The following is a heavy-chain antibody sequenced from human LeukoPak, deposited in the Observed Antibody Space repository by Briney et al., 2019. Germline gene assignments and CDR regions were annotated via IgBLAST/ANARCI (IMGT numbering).Heavy chain of an antibody. J-gene: IGHJ4*02. CDR3: AKDEYYDSSGYYGDY. CDR1: GFTFDDYA. Sequence: GGSLRLSCAASGFTFDDYAMHWVRQAPGKGLEWVSAISGSGGSTYYADSVKGRFTISRDNSKNTLYLQMNSLRAEDTAVYYCAKDEYYDSSGYYGDYWGQGTLVTVSS. CDR2: ISGSGGST. V-gene: IGHV3-23*01. D-gene: IGHD3-22*01.